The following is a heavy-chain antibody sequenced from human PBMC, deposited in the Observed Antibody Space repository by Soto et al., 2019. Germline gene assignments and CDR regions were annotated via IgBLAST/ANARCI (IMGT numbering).Heavy chain of an antibody. CDR3: AKSPRGEMATD. CDR2: INTYNGMT. D-gene: IGHD5-12*01. CDR1: GYTFINYH. J-gene: IGHJ4*02. Sequence: QVELVQSGGEVKKPGASVTVSCKASGYTFINYHITWVRQAPGQGLEWMAWINTYNGMTDYAQKFQGRVTMTRDTPTSTAYIELRNLGSDDTAVYFCAKSPRGEMATDWGQGALVTVSS. V-gene: IGHV1-18*01.